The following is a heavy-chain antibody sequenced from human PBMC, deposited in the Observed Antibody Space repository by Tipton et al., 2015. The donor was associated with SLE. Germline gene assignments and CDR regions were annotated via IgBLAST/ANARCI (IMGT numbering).Heavy chain of an antibody. V-gene: IGHV3-30-3*01. J-gene: IGHJ4*02. D-gene: IGHD1-26*01. CDR1: GFTFSSYA. CDR3: ARAWSGSTSAFDY. Sequence: SLRLSCAASGFTFSSYAMHWVRQAPGKGLEWVAVISYDGSNKYYADSVKGRFTISRDNAKNSLYLQMNSLRAEDTAVYYCARAWSGSTSAFDYWGQGTLVTVSS. CDR2: ISYDGSNK.